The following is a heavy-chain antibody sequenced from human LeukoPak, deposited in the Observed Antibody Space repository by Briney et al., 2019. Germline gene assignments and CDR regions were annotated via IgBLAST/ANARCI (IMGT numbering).Heavy chain of an antibody. V-gene: IGHV3-30-3*01. Sequence: PGGSLRLSCAASGFSFSSFAMHWVRQAPGKGLEWVAVISHHGSNKYSADSVKGRFTVSRDNSKNTLYLQMDSLRAEDTAVYYCARKYCSGGSCYVDYWGQGTLVSVSS. J-gene: IGHJ4*02. CDR3: ARKYCSGGSCYVDY. D-gene: IGHD2-15*01. CDR1: GFSFSSFA. CDR2: ISHHGSNK.